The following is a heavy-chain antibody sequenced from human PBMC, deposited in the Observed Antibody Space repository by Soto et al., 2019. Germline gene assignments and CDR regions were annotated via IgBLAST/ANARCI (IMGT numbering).Heavy chain of an antibody. CDR2: IYWDDDK. D-gene: IGHD4-17*01. J-gene: IGHJ4*02. CDR1: GFSLTTTDIG. Sequence: QITLKESGPPLVRPAQTLTLTCTFSGFSLTTTDIGVAWIRQPPGKALEWLALIYWDDDKRYNPSLKNRLAISKDTSRDRVDLTINNINPEDTGTYFCAHADDYDLLSFDHWGPGTLVTVSS. CDR3: AHADDYDLLSFDH. V-gene: IGHV2-5*02.